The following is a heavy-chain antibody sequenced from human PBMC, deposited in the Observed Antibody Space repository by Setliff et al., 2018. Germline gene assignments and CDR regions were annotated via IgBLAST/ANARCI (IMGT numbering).Heavy chain of an antibody. D-gene: IGHD6-6*01. J-gene: IGHJ4*02. Sequence: GGSLRLSCAAPGPTFSRYSMNWVRQAPGKGLEWVANMKQDGSDKYYVGSVKGRFTISRDNAKNSLYLQMSSLRAEDTAVYYCARWTARAVDYWGQGTLVTVS. V-gene: IGHV3-7*03. CDR1: GPTFSRYS. CDR2: MKQDGSDK. CDR3: ARWTARAVDY.